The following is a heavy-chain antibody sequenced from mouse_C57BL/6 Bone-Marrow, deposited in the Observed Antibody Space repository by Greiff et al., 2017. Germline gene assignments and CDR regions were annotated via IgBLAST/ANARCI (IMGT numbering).Heavy chain of an antibody. CDR1: GFNIKDDY. V-gene: IGHV14-4*01. Sequence: VQLQQSGAELVRPGASVKLSCTASGFNIKDDYMHWVKQRPEQGLEWIGWIDPENGDTEYASKFQGKATITADTSSNTAYLQLSSLTSEDTAVYYCTTMIYYGSSYAMDYWGQGTSVTVSS. J-gene: IGHJ4*01. CDR2: IDPENGDT. CDR3: TTMIYYGSSYAMDY. D-gene: IGHD1-1*01.